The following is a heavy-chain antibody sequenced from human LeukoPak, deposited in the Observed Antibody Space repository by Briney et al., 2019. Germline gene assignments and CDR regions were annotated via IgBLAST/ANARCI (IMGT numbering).Heavy chain of an antibody. Sequence: ASVKVSCKASGYTFTSYYMHWVRQAPGQGLEGMGWINPNSGGTNYAQKLQGRVTMTRDTSIRPAYMELSRLRSDDTAVYYCARALVSYYDFWSGYYTAVDYWGQGTLVTVSS. D-gene: IGHD3-3*01. CDR2: INPNSGGT. CDR1: GYTFTSYY. J-gene: IGHJ4*02. V-gene: IGHV1-2*02. CDR3: ARALVSYYDFWSGYYTAVDY.